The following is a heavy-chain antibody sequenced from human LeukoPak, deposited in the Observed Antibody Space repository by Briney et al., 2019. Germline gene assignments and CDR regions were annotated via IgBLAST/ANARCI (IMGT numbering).Heavy chain of an antibody. CDR2: IIPILGTA. J-gene: IGHJ6*03. CDR1: GGTFSSYA. CDR3: ARVQGYYDFWSGLGGYYYYMDV. V-gene: IGHV1-69*11. Sequence: SVKVSCKASGGTFSSYAISWVRQAPGQGLEWMGRIIPILGTANYAQKFQGRVTITADESTSTAYMELSSLRSEDTAVYYCARVQGYYDFWSGLGGYYYYMDVWGKGTTVTVSS. D-gene: IGHD3-3*01.